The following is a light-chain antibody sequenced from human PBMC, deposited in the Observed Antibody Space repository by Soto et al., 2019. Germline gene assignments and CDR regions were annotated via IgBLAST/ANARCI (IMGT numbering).Light chain of an antibody. CDR2: GAF. Sequence: EVVLTQSPGTLSLSPGERATLSCRASESVSSTYLAWYQHKPGQAPRLLIYGAFTRATGIPDRFSGSGSGTDFTLTISRLEPEDFAVYYCQQYGGSHPITFGQGTRLEIK. J-gene: IGKJ5*01. CDR3: QQYGGSHPIT. V-gene: IGKV3-20*01. CDR1: ESVSSTY.